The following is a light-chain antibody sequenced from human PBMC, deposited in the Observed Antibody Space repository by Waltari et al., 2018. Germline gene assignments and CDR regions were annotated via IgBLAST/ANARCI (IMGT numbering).Light chain of an antibody. Sequence: QSVLTQPPSTSGTPGQRVTISCSGSSSNIGTNAVSWYQHLPGTAPRLLIYSNSQRPSGVPDRFSGSKSGTSASLAISGLQSEDEADYYCSSWDNNRDGAVIFGGGTKVTVL. CDR3: SSWDNNRDGAVI. V-gene: IGLV1-44*01. CDR2: SNS. CDR1: SSNIGTNA. J-gene: IGLJ2*01.